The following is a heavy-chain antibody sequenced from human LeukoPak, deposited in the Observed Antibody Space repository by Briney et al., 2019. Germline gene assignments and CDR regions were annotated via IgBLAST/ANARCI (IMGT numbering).Heavy chain of an antibody. J-gene: IGHJ5*02. CDR2: ISGSGGST. CDR1: GFTFSSYA. V-gene: IGHV3-23*01. Sequence: GGSLRLSCAASGFTFSSYAMSWVRQAPGKGLEWVSAISGSGGSTYYADSVKGRFTISRDNSKNTLYLQMNSLRAEDTAVYYCAKGNVLRFLEWLPLDWFDPWGQEPWSPSPQ. D-gene: IGHD3-3*01. CDR3: AKGNVLRFLEWLPLDWFDP.